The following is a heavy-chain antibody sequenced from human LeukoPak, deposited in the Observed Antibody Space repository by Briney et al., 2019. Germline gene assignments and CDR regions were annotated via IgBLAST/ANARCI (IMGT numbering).Heavy chain of an antibody. CDR1: GYTFTSYG. D-gene: IGHD5-18*01. V-gene: IGHV1-18*01. CDR2: ISAYNGNT. CDR3: AREGRMDTAMVHLPPDY. Sequence: GASVKVSCKASGYTFTSYGISWVRQAPGQGLEWMGWISAYNGNTNYAQKLQDRVTMTTDTSTSTAYMERRSLRSDDTAVYYCAREGRMDTAMVHLPPDYWGQGTLVTVSS. J-gene: IGHJ4*02.